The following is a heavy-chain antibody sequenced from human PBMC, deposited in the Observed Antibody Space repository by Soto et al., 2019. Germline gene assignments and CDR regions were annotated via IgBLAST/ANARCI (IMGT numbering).Heavy chain of an antibody. Sequence: QLVESGGGLVQPGGSLRLSCVASGFTFGNFEMNWIRQAPGKGPEWLAVINPSGRTISYADSVKGRFTISRDNAENSVYLQMTGLRAEDTAMYYCGRYSGWYSYNWFDPWGQGTLVTVSS. D-gene: IGHD6-19*01. CDR1: GFTFGNFE. CDR3: GRYSGWYSYNWFDP. J-gene: IGHJ5*02. CDR2: INPSGRTI. V-gene: IGHV3-48*03.